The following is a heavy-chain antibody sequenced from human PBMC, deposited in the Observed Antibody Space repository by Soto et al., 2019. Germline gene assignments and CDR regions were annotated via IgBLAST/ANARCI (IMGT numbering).Heavy chain of an antibody. CDR3: ARKVVSGYYYYYYGMDV. V-gene: IGHV1-69*01. CDR1: GGTFSSYA. J-gene: IGHJ6*02. D-gene: IGHD3-22*01. CDR2: IIPIFGTA. Sequence: QVQLVQSGAEVKKPGSSVKVSCKASGGTFSSYAISWVRQAPGQGLEWMGGIIPIFGTANYAQKFQGRVTITADESTSTAYMELSSLRSEDTAVYYCARKVVSGYYYYYYGMDVWGQGTTVTVSS.